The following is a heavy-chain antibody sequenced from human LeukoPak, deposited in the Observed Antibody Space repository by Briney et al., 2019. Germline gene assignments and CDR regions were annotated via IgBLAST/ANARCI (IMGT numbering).Heavy chain of an antibody. CDR2: IIPIFGAA. J-gene: IGHJ6*03. V-gene: IGHV1-69*05. CDR1: GGTFSSYA. Sequence: SVKVSCKASGGTFSSYAISWVRQAPGQGLEWMGGIIPIFGAADYAQKFQGRVTITTDESTSTAYMELSSLRSEDTAVYYCARSELHYYYYYMDVWGKGTTVTVSS. D-gene: IGHD1-14*01. CDR3: ARSELHYYYYYMDV.